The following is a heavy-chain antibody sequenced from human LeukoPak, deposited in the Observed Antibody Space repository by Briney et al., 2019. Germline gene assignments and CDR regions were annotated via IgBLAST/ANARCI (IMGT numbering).Heavy chain of an antibody. Sequence: PGGSLRLSCAASGFTFSSYAMSWVRQAPGKGLEWVSSISSSSSYIYYADSVKGRFTISRDNAKNSLYLQMNSLRAEDTAVYYCARGGFTGLDYWGQGTLVTVSS. V-gene: IGHV3-21*01. CDR1: GFTFSSYA. D-gene: IGHD2-15*01. J-gene: IGHJ4*02. CDR3: ARGGFTGLDY. CDR2: ISSSSSYI.